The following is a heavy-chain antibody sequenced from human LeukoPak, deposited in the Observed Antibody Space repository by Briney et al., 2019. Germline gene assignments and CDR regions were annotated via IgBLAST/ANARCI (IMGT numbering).Heavy chain of an antibody. Sequence: YDGKPSSTPSLKSRVTMSVDTSKTQFSLRLRSVTAADTAVYYCARDSSAMIVMLMNDAFDVWGQGAMVSVSS. CDR3: ARDSSAMIVMLMNDAFDV. D-gene: IGHD3-22*01. V-gene: IGHV4-28*03. J-gene: IGHJ3*01. CDR2: YDGKP.